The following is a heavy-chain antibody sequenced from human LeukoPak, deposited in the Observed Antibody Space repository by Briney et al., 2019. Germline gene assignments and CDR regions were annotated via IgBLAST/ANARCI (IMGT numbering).Heavy chain of an antibody. J-gene: IGHJ3*02. CDR1: GYTFTYRY. CDR2: ITPFNGNT. D-gene: IGHD1-26*01. CDR3: ASGLGATYPDAFDI. Sequence: GASVKVSCKASGYTFTYRYLHWVRPAPGQALEWMGWITPFNGNTNYAQKFQDRVTITRDRSMSTAYMELSSLRSEDTAMYYCASGLGATYPDAFDIWGQGTMVTVSS. V-gene: IGHV1-45*02.